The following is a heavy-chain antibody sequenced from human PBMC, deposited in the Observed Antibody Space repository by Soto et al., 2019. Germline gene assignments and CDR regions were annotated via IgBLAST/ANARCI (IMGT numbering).Heavy chain of an antibody. CDR3: ARELERVFDY. CDR1: GGSIRSNNW. CDR2: IFHSGST. V-gene: IGHV4-4*02. Sequence: SETLSLTCAVSGGSIRSNNWWSWVRQPPGKGLEWIGEIFHSGSTNYNPSLKTRFTISRDNSKNTLYLQMNSLRIEDTAVYYCARELERVFDYWGQGTLVTVSS. J-gene: IGHJ4*02. D-gene: IGHD1-1*01.